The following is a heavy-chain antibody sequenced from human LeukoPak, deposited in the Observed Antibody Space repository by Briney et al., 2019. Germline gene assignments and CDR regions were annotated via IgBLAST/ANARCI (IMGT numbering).Heavy chain of an antibody. CDR2: IYHSGST. J-gene: IGHJ4*02. CDR3: ARGEYSSGWYFDY. Sequence: SETLSLTCAVSGYSISSGYYWGWIRQPPGKGLEWIGSIYHSGSTYYNLSLKSRITISIDTSKNQFSLKLSSVTAADTAVYYCARGEYSSGWYFDYWGQGTLVTVSS. CDR1: GYSISSGYY. V-gene: IGHV4-38-2*01. D-gene: IGHD6-19*01.